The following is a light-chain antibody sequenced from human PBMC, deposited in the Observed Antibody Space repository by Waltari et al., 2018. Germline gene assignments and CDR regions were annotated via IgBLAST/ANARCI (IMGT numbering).Light chain of an antibody. Sequence: EIVLTQSPGTLSLSPGERATLSCRASQSVSRTLAWYQQKPGQAPRLLIYGASTRATGIPERFIGGGSGTDFSLTISRLEPEDFAVYYCQHYVRLPVTFGQGTKVEIK. CDR3: QHYVRLPVT. V-gene: IGKV3-20*01. J-gene: IGKJ1*01. CDR2: GAS. CDR1: QSVSRT.